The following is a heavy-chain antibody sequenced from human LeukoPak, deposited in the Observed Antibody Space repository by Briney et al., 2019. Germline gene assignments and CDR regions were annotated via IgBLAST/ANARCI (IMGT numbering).Heavy chain of an antibody. CDR3: ARVGDYYYMDV. Sequence: PGGSLRLSCAASGFTFSTYNMNWVRQAPGKGLEWVAYISTSIGTIYYTDSVKGRFTISRDNAKNSLYLQMNSLRAEDTAVYYCARVGDYYYMDVWGKGTTVTVSS. CDR2: ISTSIGTI. D-gene: IGHD3-16*01. J-gene: IGHJ6*03. CDR1: GFTFSTYN. V-gene: IGHV3-48*04.